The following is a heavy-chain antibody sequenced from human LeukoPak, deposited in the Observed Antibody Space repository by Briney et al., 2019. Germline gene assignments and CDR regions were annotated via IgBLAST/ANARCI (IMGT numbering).Heavy chain of an antibody. CDR3: ARGGRITAAVGFNWFDP. J-gene: IGHJ5*02. Sequence: PSETLSLTCTVSGGSISSSCYYWGWIRQPPGKGLEWIGSILYSGSTYYNPSLKSRVTISIDTSKNQSSLKLSSVTAADTALYYCARGGRITAAVGFNWFDPWGQGTLVTVSS. CDR2: ILYSGST. V-gene: IGHV4-39*07. CDR1: GGSISSSCYY. D-gene: IGHD6-25*01.